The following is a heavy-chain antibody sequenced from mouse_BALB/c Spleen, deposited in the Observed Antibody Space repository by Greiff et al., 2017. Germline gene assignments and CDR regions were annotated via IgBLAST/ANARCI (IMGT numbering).Heavy chain of an antibody. CDR3: ARGRYYGSSYEYAMDY. CDR2: INPSTGYT. D-gene: IGHD1-1*01. Sequence: QVQLKQSGAELAKPGASVKMSCKASGYTFTSYWMHWVKQRPGQGLEWIGYINPSTGYTEYNQKFKGKATMTVDKSSSTAYMELARLTSEDSAIYYCARGRYYGSSYEYAMDYWGQGTSVTVSS. V-gene: IGHV1-7*01. J-gene: IGHJ4*01. CDR1: GYTFTSYW.